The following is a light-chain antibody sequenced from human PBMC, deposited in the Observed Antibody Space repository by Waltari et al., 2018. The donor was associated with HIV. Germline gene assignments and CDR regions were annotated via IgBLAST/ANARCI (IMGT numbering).Light chain of an antibody. J-gene: IGKJ2*01. V-gene: IGKV1-5*03. CDR1: QIINNW. Sequence: DVQMTQSPSTLSASVGDRVALTCRASQIINNWLAWYQQKPGRPPKLLIYKTSNLESGVPVRFIGSGSGADFTLTIDGLQPDDFATYFCQQYNSHSYTFGQGTRLDI. CDR3: QQYNSHSYT. CDR2: KTS.